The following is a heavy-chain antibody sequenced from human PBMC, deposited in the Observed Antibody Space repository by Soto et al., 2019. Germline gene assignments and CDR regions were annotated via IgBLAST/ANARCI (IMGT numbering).Heavy chain of an antibody. Sequence: QVQLVQSGAEVKKPGSSVKVSCKASGGTFNTYAINWVRQAPGQGLEWMGGIIPIFGTTNYAQNFQGRVTITADGSTSTAYMERSSLRTEDMALDYCARTASSGWSYFDYWGQGTLVTVSS. D-gene: IGHD6-19*01. CDR3: ARTASSGWSYFDY. J-gene: IGHJ4*02. CDR2: IIPIFGTT. V-gene: IGHV1-69*12. CDR1: GGTFNTYA.